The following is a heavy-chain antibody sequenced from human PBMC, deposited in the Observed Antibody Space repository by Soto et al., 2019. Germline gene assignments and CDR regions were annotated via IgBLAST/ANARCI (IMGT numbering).Heavy chain of an antibody. V-gene: IGHV3-23*01. CDR3: AKKPGYDYDSSGYYLNY. J-gene: IGHJ4*02. CDR2: ISGSGGST. Sequence: GGSLRLSCAASGFTFSSYAMNWVRQAPGKGLEWVSAISGSGGSTYYADSVTGRFTISRDNSKNTLYLQMNSLRAEDTAVYYCAKKPGYDYDSSGYYLNYWGQGTLVTVSS. D-gene: IGHD3-22*01. CDR1: GFTFSSYA.